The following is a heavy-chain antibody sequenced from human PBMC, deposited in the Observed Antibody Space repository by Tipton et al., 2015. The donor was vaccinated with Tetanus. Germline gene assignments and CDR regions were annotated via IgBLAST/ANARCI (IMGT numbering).Heavy chain of an antibody. CDR3: ARGTGDY. CDR2: ISRSGSS. V-gene: IGHV4-39*07. D-gene: IGHD1-14*01. CDR1: GGSLRSSDY. J-gene: IGHJ4*02. Sequence: LRLSCIVSGGSLRSSDYYGAWVRQSPGKGLEWIGEISRSGSSSYSPSLKSRVTISVDTSKNQFSLRLRSVAAADTAVYYCARGTGDYWGQGTLVTVSS.